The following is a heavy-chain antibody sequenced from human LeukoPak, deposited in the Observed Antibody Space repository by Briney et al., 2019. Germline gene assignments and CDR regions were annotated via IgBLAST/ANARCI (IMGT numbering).Heavy chain of an antibody. D-gene: IGHD3-10*01. CDR1: GGSISSYY. Sequence: SETLSLTCTVSGGSISSYYWSWIRQPAGKGLEWLGRIYTSGSTNYNPSLKSRVTMSVDTSKNQFSLKLSSVTSAETAEYYCARYGSGSSTRTYFDYWGQGTLVTVSS. V-gene: IGHV4-4*07. J-gene: IGHJ4*02. CDR3: ARYGSGSSTRTYFDY. CDR2: IYTSGST.